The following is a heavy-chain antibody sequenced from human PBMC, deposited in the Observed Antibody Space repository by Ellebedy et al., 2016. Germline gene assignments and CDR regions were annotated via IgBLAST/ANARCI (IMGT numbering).Heavy chain of an antibody. CDR3: ARGVLLWFGQRGDAFDI. D-gene: IGHD3-10*01. CDR1: GFTFRNFF. Sequence: GGSLRLXXVASGFTFRNFFMTWVRQAPGGGLEWVSTISGDGDTTFSADSVKGRFTISRDNSKNTLYLQMNSLRAEDTAVYYCARGVLLWFGQRGDAFDIWGQGTMVTVSS. J-gene: IGHJ3*02. V-gene: IGHV3-23*01. CDR2: ISGDGDTT.